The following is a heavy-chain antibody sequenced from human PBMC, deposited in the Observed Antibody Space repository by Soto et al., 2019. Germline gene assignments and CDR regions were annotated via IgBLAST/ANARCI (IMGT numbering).Heavy chain of an antibody. Sequence: GGSLRLSCAASGFTFSSYGMHWVRQAPGKGLEWVAVIWYDGSNKYYADSVKGRFTISRGNSKNTLYLQMNSLRAEDTAVYYCARDPINGGNARPLDYWGQGTLVTVSS. J-gene: IGHJ4*02. CDR2: IWYDGSNK. D-gene: IGHD2-15*01. CDR3: ARDPINGGNARPLDY. V-gene: IGHV3-33*01. CDR1: GFTFSSYG.